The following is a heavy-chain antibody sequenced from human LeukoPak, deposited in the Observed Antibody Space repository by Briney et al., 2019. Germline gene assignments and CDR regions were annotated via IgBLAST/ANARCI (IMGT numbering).Heavy chain of an antibody. J-gene: IGHJ4*02. CDR2: INHSGST. Sequence: SETLSLTCAVYGGSFSGYYWSWIRQPPGKGLEWIGEINHSGSTNYNPSLKSRVTISVDTSKNQFSLKLSSVTAADTAVYYCARGRGCSGSYFDYWGQGTLVTVSS. CDR3: ARGRGCSGSYFDY. D-gene: IGHD1-26*01. CDR1: GGSFSGYY. V-gene: IGHV4-34*01.